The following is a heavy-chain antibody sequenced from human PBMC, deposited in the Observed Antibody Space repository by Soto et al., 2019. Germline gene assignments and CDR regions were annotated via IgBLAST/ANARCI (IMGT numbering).Heavy chain of an antibody. J-gene: IGHJ6*02. CDR1: GYTFTSYG. V-gene: IGHV1-18*01. Sequence: ASVKVSCKXSGYTFTSYGISWVRQAPGQGLEWMGWISAYNGNTNYAQKLQGRVTMTTDTSTSTAYMELRSLRSDDTAVYYCAREYGVGSLYYYYYYGMDVWGQGTTVTVSS. D-gene: IGHD3-3*01. CDR2: ISAYNGNT. CDR3: AREYGVGSLYYYYYYGMDV.